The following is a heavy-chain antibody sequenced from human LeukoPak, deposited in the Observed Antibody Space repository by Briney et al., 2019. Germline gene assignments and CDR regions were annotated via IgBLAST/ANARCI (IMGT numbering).Heavy chain of an antibody. J-gene: IGHJ1*01. D-gene: IGHD2-15*01. CDR2: IIPIFGTA. V-gene: IGHV1-69*05. Sequence: ASVKVSCKASGGTFSSYAISWVRQAPGQGLEWMGGIIPIFGTANYAQKFQGRVTITTDESTSTAYMELSSLRSEDTAVYYCARSPIDCSGGSCLWYFQHSGQGTLVTVSS. CDR1: GGTFSSYA. CDR3: ARSPIDCSGGSCLWYFQH.